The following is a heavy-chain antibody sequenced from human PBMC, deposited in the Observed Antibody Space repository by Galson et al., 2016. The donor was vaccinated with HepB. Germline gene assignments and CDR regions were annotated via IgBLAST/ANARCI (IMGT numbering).Heavy chain of an antibody. J-gene: IGHJ6*02. CDR1: GFTFSDSD. V-gene: IGHV3-73*01. CDR2: IRHNRDNHAT. Sequence: SLRLSCAASGFTFSDSDIHWVRQASGKGLEGVGRIRHNRDNHATTYAASVKGRFTISRDDTTNTASLQMHSLKTEDTAVYYCAAYRRDVAADGGNFYLLGMDVWDQGTTGTVSS. CDR3: AAYRRDVAADGGNFYLLGMDV. D-gene: IGHD4-23*01.